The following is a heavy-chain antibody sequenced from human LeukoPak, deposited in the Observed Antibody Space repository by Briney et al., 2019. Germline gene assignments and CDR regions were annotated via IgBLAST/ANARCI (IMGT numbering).Heavy chain of an antibody. Sequence: GGSLRLSCAASGFTFSSYVMTWLRQAPGKGLEWVSTISGSGGRTDYADSVKGRFTISRDKSKNTLYLQMNSLRAEDTAVYYCAKGTGITIFGYGMDVWGQGTTVTVSS. J-gene: IGHJ6*02. D-gene: IGHD3-3*01. CDR2: ISGSGGRT. CDR3: AKGTGITIFGYGMDV. CDR1: GFTFSSYV. V-gene: IGHV3-23*01.